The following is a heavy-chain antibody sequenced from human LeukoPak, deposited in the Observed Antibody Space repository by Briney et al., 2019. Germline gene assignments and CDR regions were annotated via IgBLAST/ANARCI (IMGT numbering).Heavy chain of an antibody. D-gene: IGHD6-13*01. CDR1: GFTFSDYY. Sequence: GGSLRLSCAVSGFTFSDYYMSWIRQAPGKGLEWVSYISSSGSTIYYADSVKGRFTISRDNAKNSLYLQMNSLRAEDTAVYYCARDAQQQLHTDYFDYWGQGTLVTVSS. CDR2: ISSSGSTI. V-gene: IGHV3-11*01. CDR3: ARDAQQQLHTDYFDY. J-gene: IGHJ4*02.